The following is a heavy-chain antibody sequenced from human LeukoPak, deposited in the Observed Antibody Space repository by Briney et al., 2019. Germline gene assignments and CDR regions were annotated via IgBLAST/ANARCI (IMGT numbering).Heavy chain of an antibody. D-gene: IGHD1-1*01. CDR1: GFTFSSYE. CDR3: ARGGSGNWNAPFDY. Sequence: GGSLRLSCAASGFTFSSYEMNWVRQAPGKGLEWVSYISSSGSTIYYADSVKGRFTISRDNAKKSLYLQMNSLRAEDTAVYYCARGGSGNWNAPFDYWGQGTLVTVSS. V-gene: IGHV3-48*03. J-gene: IGHJ4*02. CDR2: ISSSGSTI.